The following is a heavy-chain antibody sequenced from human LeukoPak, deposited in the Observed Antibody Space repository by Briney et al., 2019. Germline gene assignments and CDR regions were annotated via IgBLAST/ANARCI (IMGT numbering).Heavy chain of an antibody. J-gene: IGHJ6*03. D-gene: IGHD3-10*01. V-gene: IGHV1-69*13. CDR3: AGGPLRGEYYMDV. CDR1: GGTFSSYA. CDR2: IIPIFGTA. Sequence: ASVTVSCKASGGTFSSYAISWVRQAPGQGLEWMGGIIPIFGTANYAQKSQGRVTITADESTSTAYMELSSLRSEDTAVYYCAGGPLRGEYYMDVWGKGTTVTVSS.